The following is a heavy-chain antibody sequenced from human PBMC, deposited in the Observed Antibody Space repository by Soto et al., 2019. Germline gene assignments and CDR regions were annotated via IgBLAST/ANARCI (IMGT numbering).Heavy chain of an antibody. Sequence: QVQLVQSGAEVKKPGSSVKVSCKASGGTFSSYAISWVRQAPGQGLEWMGEIIPIFGTANYAQKFQGRVTVYAADSTSTAYREMTSLRSEDTAVYSCARDRGPSSGYYPYWFDPWGQGTLVTVSS. CDR1: GGTFSSYA. D-gene: IGHD3-22*01. CDR3: ARDRGPSSGYYPYWFDP. J-gene: IGHJ5*02. CDR2: IIPIFGTA. V-gene: IGHV1-69*12.